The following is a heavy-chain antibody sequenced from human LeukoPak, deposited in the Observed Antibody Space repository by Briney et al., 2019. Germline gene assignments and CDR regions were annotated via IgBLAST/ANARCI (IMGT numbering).Heavy chain of an antibody. J-gene: IGHJ4*02. CDR1: GGSITSYY. D-gene: IGHD3-22*01. CDR3: ARDTGSGFLNY. V-gene: IGHV4-4*07. CDR2: IYITGST. Sequence: PSETLSLTCTVSGGSITSYYWSWIRQSAGKGLEWIGRIYITGSTTYNPSLKSRVTMSLDTSKNQFSLKLSSVTAADTAVHYCARDTGSGFLNYWGQGTLVTVSS.